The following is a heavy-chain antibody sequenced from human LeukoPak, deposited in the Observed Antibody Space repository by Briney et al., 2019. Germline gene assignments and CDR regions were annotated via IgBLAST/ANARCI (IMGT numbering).Heavy chain of an antibody. D-gene: IGHD1-26*01. CDR1: GFTFSSYA. J-gene: IGHJ4*02. V-gene: IGHV3-30-3*01. CDR2: ISYDGSNK. CDR3: ARELSIVGAL. Sequence: PGRSLRLSCAASGFTFSSYAMHWVRQAPGKGLEWVAVISYDGSNKYYADSVKGRFTISRGNSKNTLYLQMNSLRAEDTAVYYCARELSIVGALWGQGTLVTVSS.